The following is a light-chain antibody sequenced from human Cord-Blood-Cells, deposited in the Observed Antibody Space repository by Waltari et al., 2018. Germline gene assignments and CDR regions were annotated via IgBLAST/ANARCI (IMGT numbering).Light chain of an antibody. Sequence: EIVMTQSPATLSVSPGERATLSFRASQSVSSNLAWYQQKPGQAPRLLIYGASTRATGIPARFSGSGSGTEFTLTISSLQSEDFAVYYCQQYNNWPPGKSVTFGQGTKLEIK. V-gene: IGKV3-15*01. CDR1: QSVSSN. CDR2: GAS. CDR3: QQYNNWPPGKSVT. J-gene: IGKJ2*01.